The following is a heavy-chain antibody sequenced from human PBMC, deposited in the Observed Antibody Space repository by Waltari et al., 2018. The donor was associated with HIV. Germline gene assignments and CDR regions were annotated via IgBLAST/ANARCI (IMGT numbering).Heavy chain of an antibody. Sequence: EVQLVESGGGLVQPGGSLRLSCAASGFTFSSYWMHRVRQAPGKGLGWVSRINSDGSSTNYADSVKGRFTISRDNAKNTVYLQMNSLRAEDTALYYCASLYNYVWGSPPPFDYWGQGTLVTVSS. D-gene: IGHD3-16*01. CDR1: GFTFSSYW. CDR2: INSDGSST. CDR3: ASLYNYVWGSPPPFDY. V-gene: IGHV3-74*01. J-gene: IGHJ4*02.